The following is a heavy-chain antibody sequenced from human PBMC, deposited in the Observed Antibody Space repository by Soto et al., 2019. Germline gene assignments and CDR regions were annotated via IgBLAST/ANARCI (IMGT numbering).Heavy chain of an antibody. D-gene: IGHD2-15*01. CDR3: AKGRGDIGCSGGSCYSSWGGVLCV. CDR1: GFTFSSYA. V-gene: IGHV3-23*01. CDR2: ISGSGGST. Sequence: EVQLLESGGGLVQPGGSLRLSCAASGFTFSSYAMSWVRQAPGKGLEWVSAISGSGGSTYYADSVKGRFTISRDNSKNTLEQQMNSLRAEDTAVYYCAKGRGDIGCSGGSCYSSWGGVLCVWGQGTLVTVSS. J-gene: IGHJ4*02.